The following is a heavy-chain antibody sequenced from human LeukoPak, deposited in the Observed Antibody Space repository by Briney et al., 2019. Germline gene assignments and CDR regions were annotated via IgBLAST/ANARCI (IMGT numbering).Heavy chain of an antibody. CDR2: IKQDGSEK. V-gene: IGHV3-7*01. D-gene: IGHD6-19*01. Sequence: GGSLRLSCAASGFTFSSCWMSWVRQTPGKGLEWVANIKQDGSEKYYVDSVKGRFTISRDNAKNSLYLQANSLRAEDTAVYYCARGRPLLYSSGWSSDYWGQGALVTVSS. J-gene: IGHJ4*02. CDR3: ARGRPLLYSSGWSSDY. CDR1: GFTFSSCW.